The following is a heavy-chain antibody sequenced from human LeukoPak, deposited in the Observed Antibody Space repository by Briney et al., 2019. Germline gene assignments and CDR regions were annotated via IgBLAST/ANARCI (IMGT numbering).Heavy chain of an antibody. Sequence: SETLSLTCTVSGGSISSGGYYWSWIRQHPGKGLEWIGYIYYSGSTYYKPSLKSRVTISVDTSKNQFSLKLSSVTAADTAVYYCARAQTYMTTVVRYYFDYWGQGTLVTVSS. CDR3: ARAQTYMTTVVRYYFDY. CDR2: IYYSGST. CDR1: GGSISSGGYY. V-gene: IGHV4-31*03. J-gene: IGHJ4*02. D-gene: IGHD4-23*01.